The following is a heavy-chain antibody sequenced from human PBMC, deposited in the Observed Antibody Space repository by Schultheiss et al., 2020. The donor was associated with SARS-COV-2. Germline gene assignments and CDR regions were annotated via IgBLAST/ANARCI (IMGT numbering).Heavy chain of an antibody. CDR2: ISYDGSNK. J-gene: IGHJ4*02. D-gene: IGHD6-19*01. Sequence: GGSLRLSCAASGFTFSSYAMHWVRQAPGKGLEWVAVISYDGSNKYYADSVKGRFTISRDNSKNTLYLQMNSLRAEDTAVYYCARSIAVAGKNNLGRLDYWGQGTLATVSS. CDR1: GFTFSSYA. CDR3: ARSIAVAGKNNLGRLDY. V-gene: IGHV3-30*04.